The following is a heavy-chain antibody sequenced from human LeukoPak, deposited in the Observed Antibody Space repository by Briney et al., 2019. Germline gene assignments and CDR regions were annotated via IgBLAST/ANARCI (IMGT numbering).Heavy chain of an antibody. CDR3: ARGQGGYSYGVYYYYYGMDV. CDR2: IYSGGST. D-gene: IGHD5-18*01. J-gene: IGHJ6*02. V-gene: IGHV3-66*01. Sequence: GGSLRLSCAASGFTVSSNYMSWVRQAPGKGLEWVSVIYSGGSTYYADSVKGRFTISRDNSKNTLYLQMNSPRAEDTAVYYCARGQGGYSYGVYYYYYGMDVWGQGTTVTASS. CDR1: GFTVSSNY.